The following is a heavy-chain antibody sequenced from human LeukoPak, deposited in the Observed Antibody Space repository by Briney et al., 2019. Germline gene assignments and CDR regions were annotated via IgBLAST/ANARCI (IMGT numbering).Heavy chain of an antibody. CDR1: GGSISSHY. CDR3: ARDSYDILTGSRNFDY. V-gene: IGHV4-59*11. Sequence: SETLSLTCTVSGGSISSHYWSWIRQPPGKGLEWIGYIYYSGSTNYNPSLKSRVTISVDTSKHQFSLKLSSVTAADTAVYYCARDSYDILTGSRNFDYWGQGTLVTVSS. CDR2: IYYSGST. J-gene: IGHJ4*02. D-gene: IGHD3-9*01.